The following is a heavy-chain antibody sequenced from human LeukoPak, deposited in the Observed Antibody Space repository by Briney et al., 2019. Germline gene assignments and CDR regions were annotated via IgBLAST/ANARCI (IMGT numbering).Heavy chain of an antibody. D-gene: IGHD3-10*01. V-gene: IGHV1-18*01. CDR1: GYTFTSYG. CDR2: ISVYNGNT. Sequence: GASVKVSCKASGYTFTSYGISWVRQAPGQGLEWMGWISVYNGNTNYAQKLQGRVTMTTDTSTSTAYMELRSLRSDDTAVYYYARVPFITYNLFDPWGQGTLVTVSS. J-gene: IGHJ5*02. CDR3: ARVPFITYNLFDP.